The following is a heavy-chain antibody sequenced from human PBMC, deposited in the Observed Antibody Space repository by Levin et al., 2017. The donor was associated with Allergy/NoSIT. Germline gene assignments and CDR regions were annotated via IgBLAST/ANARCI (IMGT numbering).Heavy chain of an antibody. CDR1: GYTFTGYS. CDR2: INPNSGGT. CDR3: ARDHGSGTYYNVHHNWFDP. V-gene: IGHV1-2*02. J-gene: IGHJ5*02. Sequence: ASVKVSCKTSGYTFTGYSLHWVRQAPGQGLEWMGWINPNSGGTNYAQKFQGRVTMTRDTSKSTAYMELSRLRSDDTAVYYCARDHGSGTYYNVHHNWFDPWGQGTLVTVSS. D-gene: IGHD3-10*01.